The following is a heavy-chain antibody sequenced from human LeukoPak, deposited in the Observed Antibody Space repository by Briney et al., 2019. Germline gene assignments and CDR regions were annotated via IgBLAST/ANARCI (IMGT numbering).Heavy chain of an antibody. V-gene: IGHV3-74*01. CDR2: INTGGTTT. D-gene: IGHD2/OR15-2a*01. Sequence: GGSLRLSCAASGFTFSSNWMHWVRQAPGKGLVWVSRINTGGTTTNYADSVKGRFTISRDNAKNTLYLQMNSLRADDTAVYYCARGAFHQYYFDYWGQGTLVTVSS. CDR1: GFTFSSNW. CDR3: ARGAFHQYYFDY. J-gene: IGHJ4*02.